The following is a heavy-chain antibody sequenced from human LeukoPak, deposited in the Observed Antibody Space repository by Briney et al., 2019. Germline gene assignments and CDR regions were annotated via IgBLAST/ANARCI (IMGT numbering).Heavy chain of an antibody. D-gene: IGHD5-18*01. CDR2: INHSGST. Sequence: SETLSLTCAVYGGSFSGYYWSWIRQPPGKGLEWIGEINHSGSTNYNPSLKSRVTMSVDTSKNQFSLKLSSVTAADTAVYYCARDRGYSYGGWFDPWGQGTLVTVSS. CDR3: ARDRGYSYGGWFDP. CDR1: GGSFSGYY. V-gene: IGHV4-34*01. J-gene: IGHJ5*02.